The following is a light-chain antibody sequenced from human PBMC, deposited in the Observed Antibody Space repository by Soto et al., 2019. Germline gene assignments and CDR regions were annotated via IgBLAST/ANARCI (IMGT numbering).Light chain of an antibody. V-gene: IGKV3-20*01. CDR3: QQYGSSPLT. J-gene: IGKJ4*01. CDR2: DAS. CDR1: QSVSSSS. Sequence: EIVLTPSPGTLSLSPGERATLSCRASQSVSSSSLAWYQQKPGRAPRLLIYDASSRATGIPDRFSGSGSGTDFTLTISRLEPEDFAVYYCQQYGSSPLTFGGGTKVEIK.